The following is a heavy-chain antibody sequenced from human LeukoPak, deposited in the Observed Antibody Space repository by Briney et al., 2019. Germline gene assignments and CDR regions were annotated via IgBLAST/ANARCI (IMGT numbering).Heavy chain of an antibody. J-gene: IGHJ4*02. Sequence: SETLSLTCAVSGGSISSSNWWSWVRQPPGKGLEWIGEIYHSGSTNYNPSLKSRVSISVDKSKNQFSLKLSSVTAADTAVYYCARDLDGAVAGTRTLGYWGQGTLVTVSS. CDR3: ARDLDGAVAGTRTLGY. CDR2: IYHSGST. V-gene: IGHV4-4*02. CDR1: GGSISSSNW. D-gene: IGHD6-19*01.